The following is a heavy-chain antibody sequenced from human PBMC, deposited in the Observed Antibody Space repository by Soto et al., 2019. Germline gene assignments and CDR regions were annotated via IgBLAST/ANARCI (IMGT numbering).Heavy chain of an antibody. Sequence: EMQLVESGGGSVQPGGSLKLSCAASGFTFSGSVVYWVRQASGKGLEWVGRIRSKANNYATDYTASVKGRFAISRDDAPNTAHLQMNSLKIEDTAVYYWTSGSGFAYWGQGTLFTVSS. CDR3: TSGSGFAY. D-gene: IGHD3-3*01. J-gene: IGHJ4*02. CDR1: GFTFSGSV. V-gene: IGHV3-73*02. CDR2: IRSKANNYAT.